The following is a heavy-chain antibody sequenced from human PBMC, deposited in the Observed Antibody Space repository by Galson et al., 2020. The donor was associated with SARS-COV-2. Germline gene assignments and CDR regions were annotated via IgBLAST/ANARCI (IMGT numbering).Heavy chain of an antibody. D-gene: IGHD3-10*01. CDR1: GYNFATYW. V-gene: IGHV5-51*01. J-gene: IGHJ4*02. CDR2: IYAGDSDT. Sequence: GESLKISCQGSGYNFATYWIAWVRQMPGKGLEWMGIIYAGDSDTKYSPSFQGQITISVDESISTTYLQWSSLKASDTAMYYCARPKAFYHGRTGWTQYYLDHWGQGTLVTISS. CDR3: ARPKAFYHGRTGWTQYYLDH.